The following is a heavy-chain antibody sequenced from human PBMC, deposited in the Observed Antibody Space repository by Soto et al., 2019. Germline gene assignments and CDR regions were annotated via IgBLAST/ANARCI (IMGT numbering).Heavy chain of an antibody. V-gene: IGHV1-69*13. CDR3: ARGPRNYYDSSGSSYYGMDV. D-gene: IGHD3-22*01. CDR2: IIPIFGTA. CDR1: GGTFSSYA. J-gene: IGHJ6*02. Sequence: ASVKVSCKASGGTFSSYAISWVRQAPGRGLEWMGGIIPIFGTANYAQKFQGRVTITADESTSTAYMELSSLRSEDTAVYYCARGPRNYYDSSGSSYYGMDVWGQGTTVTVSS.